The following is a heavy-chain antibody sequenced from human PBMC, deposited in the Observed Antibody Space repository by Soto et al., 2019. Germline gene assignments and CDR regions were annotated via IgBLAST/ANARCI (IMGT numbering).Heavy chain of an antibody. J-gene: IGHJ5*01. D-gene: IGHD2-2*01. CDR1: DGYSRSTTAY. CDR3: ARRGSASWRTWLAS. V-gene: IGHV4-39*01. Sequence: VADGYSRSTTAYWGWKSQSPEKGLEWIANIYYDGNTFYNPSLKGRVTISVDTSKSQFSLRVSSVTAADTAVFYCARRGSASWRTWLASRGHGTSVPGSS. CDR2: IYYDGNT.